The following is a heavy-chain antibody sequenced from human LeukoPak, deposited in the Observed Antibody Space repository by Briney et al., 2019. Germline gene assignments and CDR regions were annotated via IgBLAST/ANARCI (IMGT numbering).Heavy chain of an antibody. CDR1: GFTFSSYW. CDR2: IKQDGSEK. Sequence: GGSLRLSCAASGFTFSSYWMSWVRQAPGKGLEWVANIKQDGSEKYYVDSVKGRFTISRDNAKNSLYLQMNSLRAEDTAVYYCARDHFGGPQIVVVVAAYFDYWGQGTLVTVSS. J-gene: IGHJ4*02. V-gene: IGHV3-7*01. CDR3: ARDHFGGPQIVVVVAAYFDY. D-gene: IGHD2-15*01.